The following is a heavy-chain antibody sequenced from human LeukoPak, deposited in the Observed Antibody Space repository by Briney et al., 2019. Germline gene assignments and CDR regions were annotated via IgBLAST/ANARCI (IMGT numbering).Heavy chain of an antibody. CDR1: GGTFSSYA. Sequence: SVKVSCKASGGTFSSYAISWVRQAPGQGLEWMGGIIPIFGTANYAQKFQGRVTITADKSTSTAYMELSSLRSEDTAVYYCARNHGDYVRNYYYYYYTDVWGKGTTVTVSS. J-gene: IGHJ6*03. CDR3: ARNHGDYVRNYYYYYYTDV. V-gene: IGHV1-69*06. CDR2: IIPIFGTA. D-gene: IGHD4-17*01.